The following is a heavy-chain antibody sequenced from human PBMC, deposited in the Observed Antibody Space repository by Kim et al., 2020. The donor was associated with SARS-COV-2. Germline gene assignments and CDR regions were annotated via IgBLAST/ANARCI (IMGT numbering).Heavy chain of an antibody. CDR1: GFMFDTYA. Sequence: GGSLRLSCAASGFMFDTYAMSWVRQAPGKGLEWVSTISGNSITTNYADSVRGRFTISRDNSKRTLYLQMNGLRAEDTAVYYCAKTALPSGANFFDSWGQ. J-gene: IGHJ4*02. CDR2: ISGNSITT. V-gene: IGHV3-23*01. CDR3: AKTALPSGANFFDS. D-gene: IGHD2-2*01.